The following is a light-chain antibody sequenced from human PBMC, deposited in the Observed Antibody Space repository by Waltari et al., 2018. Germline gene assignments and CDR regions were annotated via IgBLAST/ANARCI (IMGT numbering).Light chain of an antibody. CDR3: SSYTGYSYV. CDR1: SSDVGGHNY. V-gene: IGLV2-14*01. CDR2: EVI. J-gene: IGLJ1*01. Sequence: QSALTQPASVSGSPGQSITISCTGTSSDVGGHNYVSWYQQHPGKAPRVIIYEVINRPSGVSNRFSGSKSGNTASLTISGLQAEDEADYYCSSYTGYSYVFGTGTKVTVL.